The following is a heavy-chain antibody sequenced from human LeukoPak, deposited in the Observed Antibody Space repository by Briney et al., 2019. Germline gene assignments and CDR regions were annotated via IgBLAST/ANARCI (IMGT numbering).Heavy chain of an antibody. V-gene: IGHV1-69*13. CDR3: ARAYYYYYYMDV. Sequence: SVKVSCKASGGTFSSYAISWVRQAPGQGLEWMGGIIPIFGTANYAQKFQGRVTITADESTSTAYMELSSLRSEDTAVYYCARAYYYYYYMDVWGKGTTVTVSS. CDR2: IIPIFGTA. CDR1: GGTFSSYA. J-gene: IGHJ6*03.